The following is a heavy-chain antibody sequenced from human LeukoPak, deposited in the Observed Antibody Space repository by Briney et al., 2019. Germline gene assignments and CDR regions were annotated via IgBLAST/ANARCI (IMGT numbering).Heavy chain of an antibody. CDR3: ASSDYGENWFDP. D-gene: IGHD4-17*01. CDR2: ISTSSNTL. J-gene: IGHJ5*02. V-gene: IGHV3-48*04. Sequence: PGGSLRLSCAASGFTFSTYSMNWVRQAPGKGLEWVSFISTSSNTLYYADSVKGRFTISRDNAENSLYLQMNSLRADDTAVYYCASSDYGENWFDPWGQGTLVTVSS. CDR1: GFTFSTYS.